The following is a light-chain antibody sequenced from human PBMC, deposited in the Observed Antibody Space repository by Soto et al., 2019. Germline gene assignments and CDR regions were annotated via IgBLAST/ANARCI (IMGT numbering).Light chain of an antibody. CDR3: QQYGDSPDTDRWT. V-gene: IGKV3-20*01. Sequence: EIVLTQSPGPLSLSPGESASLSCRASQSVRSSSLAWYQQKPGQPPRLLIYGASSRATGIPDRFSGSGSGTEFTLTISRLEPEDFAVYFCQQYGDSPDTDRWTFGPGTKVEIK. CDR1: QSVRSSS. J-gene: IGKJ1*01. CDR2: GAS.